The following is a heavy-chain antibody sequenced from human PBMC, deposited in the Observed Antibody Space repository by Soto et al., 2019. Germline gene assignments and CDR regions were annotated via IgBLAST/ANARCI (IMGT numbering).Heavy chain of an antibody. CDR3: ARARVYATGPLDF. CDR2: ISSSSDYI. D-gene: IGHD6-13*01. Sequence: PGESLKISCAASGFTFTSYTMNWVRQAPGKGLEWVSSISSSSDYIYYADSMKGRVTISRDNAKNSLFLDMNSLTGEDTAVYYCARARVYATGPLDFWGQGTLVTVSS. J-gene: IGHJ4*02. V-gene: IGHV3-21*06. CDR1: GFTFTSYT.